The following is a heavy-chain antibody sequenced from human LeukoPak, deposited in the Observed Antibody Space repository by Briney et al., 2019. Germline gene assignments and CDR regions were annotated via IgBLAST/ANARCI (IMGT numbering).Heavy chain of an antibody. CDR1: GGSISSGNYY. Sequence: SETLSLTCTVSGGSISSGNYYWSWIRQRAGKGLEWIGRIYTSGSTDYNPSLKSRVTASIDTSKHQFSLNLSSVTAADTAVYFCARDAQFGVIIIWGQGTLVTVSS. J-gene: IGHJ1*01. CDR3: ARDAQFGVIII. CDR2: IYTSGST. D-gene: IGHD3-3*01. V-gene: IGHV4-61*02.